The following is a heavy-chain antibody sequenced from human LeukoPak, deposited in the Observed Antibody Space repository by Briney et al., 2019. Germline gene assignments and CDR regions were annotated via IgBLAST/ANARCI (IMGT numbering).Heavy chain of an antibody. V-gene: IGHV3-7*03. J-gene: IGHJ3*02. CDR1: GFTFSSNW. Sequence: GGSLRLSCATSGFTFSSNWMSWVRHAPGRGLDWVANIKQDGSEKYYVDSVKGRFTISRDNAKNSLYLQMNSLRAEDTAVYYCARDTNYYDSSGFLTDAFDIWGQGTMVTVSS. D-gene: IGHD3-22*01. CDR3: ARDTNYYDSSGFLTDAFDI. CDR2: IKQDGSEK.